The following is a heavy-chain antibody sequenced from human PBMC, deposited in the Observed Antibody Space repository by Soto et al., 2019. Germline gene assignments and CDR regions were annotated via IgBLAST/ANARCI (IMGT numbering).Heavy chain of an antibody. V-gene: IGHV1-18*01. CDR3: ARDRYGSGSSSDY. J-gene: IGHJ4*02. CDR2: ISAYNGNT. D-gene: IGHD3-10*01. Sequence: AAVKVSCKASGYTFTNSGISWVRQAPGQGLEWMGSISAYNGNTNYAQKVQDRVTMTTDTSTSTAYMELWSLRSDDTAVFYCARDRYGSGSSSDYWGQGTLVTVSS. CDR1: GYTFTNSG.